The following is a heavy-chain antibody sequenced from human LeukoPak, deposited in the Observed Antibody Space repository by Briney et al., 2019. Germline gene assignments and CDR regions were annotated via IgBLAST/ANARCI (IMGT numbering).Heavy chain of an antibody. Sequence: ASVKVSCKASGYTFTGYYMHWVRQAPGQGLEWMGWINPNSGGTNYAQKFQGRLTMTRDTSISTAYMELSRLRSDDTAVYYCAAQGTIRSSTSWEVDYWGQGTLVTVSS. V-gene: IGHV1-2*02. CDR3: AAQGTIRSSTSWEVDY. CDR2: INPNSGGT. CDR1: GYTFTGYY. J-gene: IGHJ4*02. D-gene: IGHD2-2*01.